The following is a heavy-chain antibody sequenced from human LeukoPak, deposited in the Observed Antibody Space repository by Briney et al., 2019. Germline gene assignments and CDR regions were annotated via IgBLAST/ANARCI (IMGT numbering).Heavy chain of an antibody. V-gene: IGHV1-2*02. J-gene: IGHJ3*02. D-gene: IGHD6-25*01. CDR2: INPNSGGT. Sequence: GASVKVSCKASGYTFTGYYMHWVRQAPGQGLEWMGWINPNSGGTNYAQKFQGRVTMTRDTSISTAYMELSRLRSDDTAVYYCARDFGTQRLGAFDIWGQGTMVTVSS. CDR3: ARDFGTQRLGAFDI. CDR1: GYTFTGYY.